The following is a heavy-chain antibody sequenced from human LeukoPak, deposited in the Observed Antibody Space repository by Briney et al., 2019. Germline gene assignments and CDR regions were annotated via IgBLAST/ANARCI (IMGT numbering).Heavy chain of an antibody. CDR3: AKAETLWLAPKY. CDR1: GFTFSSYS. D-gene: IGHD6-19*01. J-gene: IGHJ4*02. Sequence: GGSLRLSCAASGFTFSSYSMNWVRQAPGKGLEWVSSISSSSSYIYYADSVKGRFTISRDNSKNTLYLQMNSLRAEDTAVYYCAKAETLWLAPKYWGQGTLVTVSS. V-gene: IGHV3-21*01. CDR2: ISSSSSYI.